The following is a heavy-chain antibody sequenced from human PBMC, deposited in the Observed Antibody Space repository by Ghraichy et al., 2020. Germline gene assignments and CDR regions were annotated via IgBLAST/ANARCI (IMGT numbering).Heavy chain of an antibody. CDR2: IHSGGYT. CDR3: AYYCTSGTSCYLVDV. D-gene: IGHD2-8*01. CDR1: GFTFGSYG. J-gene: IGHJ6*02. Sequence: GGSLRLSCSASGFTFGSYGMSWVRQAPGKGLEWVSSIHSGGYTFYADSVRGRVTISRDKSENTLHLQISSLRAEDTAVYYCAYYCTSGTSCYLVDVWGQGTTVTVSS. V-gene: IGHV3-23*01.